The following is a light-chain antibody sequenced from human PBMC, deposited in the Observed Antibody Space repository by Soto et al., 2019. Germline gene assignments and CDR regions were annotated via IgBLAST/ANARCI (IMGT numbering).Light chain of an antibody. V-gene: IGLV2-14*01. J-gene: IGLJ1*01. CDR2: EVN. Sequence: QSVLTQPASVSGSPGQSITISCTGTSSDVGGYNYVSWFQQHPGKVPKLVIFEVNYRPSGVSDRFSGSKSGNTASLTITRLQAEDEADYYCTSCITANTRCVFGSGTKVTVL. CDR1: SSDVGGYNY. CDR3: TSCITANTRCV.